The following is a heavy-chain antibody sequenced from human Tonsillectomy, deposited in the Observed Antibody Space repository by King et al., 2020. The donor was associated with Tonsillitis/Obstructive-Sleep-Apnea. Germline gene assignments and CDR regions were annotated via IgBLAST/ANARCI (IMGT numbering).Heavy chain of an antibody. CDR2: INHSGST. CDR1: GESFSGYY. J-gene: IGHJ4*02. CDR3: ARGIVLKVYATFDY. Sequence: VQLQQWGAGLLKPSETLSLTCAVYGESFSGYYWSWIRQPPGKGLEWIGEINHSGSTNNNPSLKSRVTISVDTSKNQFSLKLSSVTAADTAVYYCARGIVLKVYATFDYWGQGTLVTVSS. V-gene: IGHV4-34*01. D-gene: IGHD2-8*01.